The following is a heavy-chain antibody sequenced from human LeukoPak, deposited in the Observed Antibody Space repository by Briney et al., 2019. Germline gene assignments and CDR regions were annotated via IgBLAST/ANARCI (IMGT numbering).Heavy chain of an antibody. J-gene: IGHJ3*02. Sequence: GGSLRLSCAASGFTFSAYYMSWIRQAPGKGLEWLSYISGSSTYTNYADSVKGRFTISRDNAKNTLYLQMNSLRAEDTVVYYCARGTGYGVFDIWGLGTMVTVSS. CDR2: ISGSSTYT. CDR3: ARGTGYGVFDI. V-gene: IGHV3-11*06. D-gene: IGHD2-8*01. CDR1: GFTFSAYY.